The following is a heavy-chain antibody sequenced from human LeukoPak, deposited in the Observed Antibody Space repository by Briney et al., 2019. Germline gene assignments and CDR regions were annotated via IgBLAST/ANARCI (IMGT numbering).Heavy chain of an antibody. CDR2: ISSGGHDI. Sequence: PGGSLRLPCAASEFTFSRYSMNWFRQAPGEGLEWVSSISSGGHDIYYADSVKGRFTISRDNAKNSLYLQMNSLRVEDTAVYYCVRHGDGFYYGMDVWGQGTTVTVSS. CDR3: VRHGDGFYYGMDV. J-gene: IGHJ6*02. V-gene: IGHV3-21*01. D-gene: IGHD4-17*01. CDR1: EFTFSRYS.